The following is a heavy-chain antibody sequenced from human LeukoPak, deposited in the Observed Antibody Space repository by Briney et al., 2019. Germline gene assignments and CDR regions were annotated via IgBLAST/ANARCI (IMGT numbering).Heavy chain of an antibody. CDR3: ASQGTGDPRTKGYMDV. V-gene: IGHV4-39*01. CDR2: IYYSGST. D-gene: IGHD7-27*01. J-gene: IGHJ6*03. CDR1: GGSISSSSYY. Sequence: SETLSLTCTVSGGSISSSSYYWGWIRQPPGKGLEWIGSIYYSGSTYYNPSLKSRVTISVDTSKNQFSLKLSSVTAADTAVYYCASQGTGDPRTKGYMDVWGKGTTVTVSS.